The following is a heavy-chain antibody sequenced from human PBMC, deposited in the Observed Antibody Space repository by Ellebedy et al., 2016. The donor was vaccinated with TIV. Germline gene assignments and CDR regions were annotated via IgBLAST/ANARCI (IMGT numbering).Heavy chain of an antibody. CDR3: SRHTDYALDY. J-gene: IGHJ4*02. CDR2: IKQDGSEK. Sequence: GGSLRLSCAASGFTFSIYWMSWVRQAPGKGLECVANIKQDGSEKSYVDSVKGRFTISRDNAKNSLYLQMNSLRAKDTAVYYCSRHTDYALDYWGQGALVTVSS. D-gene: IGHD4-17*01. V-gene: IGHV3-7*01. CDR1: GFTFSIYW.